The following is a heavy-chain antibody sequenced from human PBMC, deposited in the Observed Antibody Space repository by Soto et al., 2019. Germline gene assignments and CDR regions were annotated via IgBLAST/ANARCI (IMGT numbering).Heavy chain of an antibody. V-gene: IGHV4-39*01. Sequence: QLHLRESGPGLVKPSETLSLTCTVSGGSITSSSYYWGWIRQPPGKGLEWIGSIYYSGGTYYNPSLKSRVTISVDTSKNQFSQKLSSVTAADTAVYYCATQEVGGSYVYTFDPWGQGTLVTVSS. J-gene: IGHJ5*02. D-gene: IGHD1-26*01. CDR1: GGSITSSSYY. CDR2: IYYSGGT. CDR3: ATQEVGGSYVYTFDP.